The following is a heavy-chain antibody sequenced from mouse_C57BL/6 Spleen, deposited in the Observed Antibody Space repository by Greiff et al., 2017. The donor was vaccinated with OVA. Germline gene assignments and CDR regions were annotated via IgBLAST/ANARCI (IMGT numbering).Heavy chain of an antibody. J-gene: IGHJ2*01. D-gene: IGHD3-1*01. CDR1: GYTFTSYW. CDR3: ASVGLSYFDY. CDR2: FYPSDSET. Sequence: QVQLQQPGAELVRPGSSVKLSCKASGYTFTSYWMHWVKQRPIQGLEWIGNFYPSDSETHYNQKFKDKATLTVDNSSSTAYMQLSSLSSEDSAGYYWASVGLSYFDYWGQGTTLTVSA. V-gene: IGHV1-52*01.